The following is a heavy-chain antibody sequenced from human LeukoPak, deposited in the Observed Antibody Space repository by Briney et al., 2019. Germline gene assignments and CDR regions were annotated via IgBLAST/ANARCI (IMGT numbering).Heavy chain of an antibody. Sequence: SETLSLTCTVSGGSISSYYGNWIRQPPRKGLEWIGYIFYSGSTNYNPSLKSRVTISVDTSKKQFSLKLTSVSAADTAVYYCARDSGSWPPWFAPWGQGTLVTVSS. J-gene: IGHJ5*02. D-gene: IGHD1-26*01. CDR2: IFYSGST. CDR1: GGSISSYY. V-gene: IGHV4-59*01. CDR3: ARDSGSWPPWFAP.